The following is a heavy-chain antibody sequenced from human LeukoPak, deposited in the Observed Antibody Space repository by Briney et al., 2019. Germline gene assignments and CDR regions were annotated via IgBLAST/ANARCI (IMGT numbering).Heavy chain of an antibody. J-gene: IGHJ4*02. CDR2: IWSDKSNK. V-gene: IGHV3-33*06. CDR1: GFIFNHHA. CDR3: AKDAQRGFDYSNSLEY. D-gene: IGHD4-11*01. Sequence: PGGSLRLSCAASGFIFNHHAMHWVRQAPGKGLEWVAVIWSDKSNKFYADSVRGRFTISGDDSRKTVYLQMERMTAEDTAIYYCAKDAQRGFDYSNSLEYWGQGALVTAAS.